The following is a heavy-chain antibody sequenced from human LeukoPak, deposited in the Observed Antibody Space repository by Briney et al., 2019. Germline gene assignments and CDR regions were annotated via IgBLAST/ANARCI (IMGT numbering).Heavy chain of an antibody. CDR3: ARVGSSSWYAPNWFDP. J-gene: IGHJ5*02. V-gene: IGHV1-2*02. CDR1: GYTFTGYY. Sequence: ASVKVSCKASGYTFTGYYMHWVRQAPGQGLEWMGWINPNSGGTNYAQKFQGRVTMTRDMSISTAYMELSRLRSDDTAVYYCARVGSSSWYAPNWFDPWGQGTLVTVSS. D-gene: IGHD6-13*01. CDR2: INPNSGGT.